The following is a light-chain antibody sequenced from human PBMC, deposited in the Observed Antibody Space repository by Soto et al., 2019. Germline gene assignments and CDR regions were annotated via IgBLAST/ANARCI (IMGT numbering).Light chain of an antibody. CDR3: QQYNSYLRV. CDR1: QSIGNW. CDR2: DAS. J-gene: IGKJ1*01. V-gene: IGKV1-5*01. Sequence: DIQMTQSPSTLSASVGDRVTITCRASQSIGNWLAWYQQKPGKAPKLLIYDASILESGVPSRFSGSGSGTEFTLTISSMQPDDFATYYCQQYNSYLRVFGHGTKVEVK.